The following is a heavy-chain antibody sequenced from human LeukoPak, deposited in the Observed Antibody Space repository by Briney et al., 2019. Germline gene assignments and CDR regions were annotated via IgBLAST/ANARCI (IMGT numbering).Heavy chain of an antibody. V-gene: IGHV4-61*01. D-gene: IGHD3-3*01. CDR1: GGSVSSGSYY. J-gene: IGHJ4*02. CDR2: IYYSGST. Sequence: PSETLSLTCTVSGGSVSSGSYYWSWIRQPPGTGLEWIGYIYYSGSTNYNPSLKSRVTISVDTSKNQFSLKLSSVTAADTAVYYCASYDFWSGPYFDYWGQGTLVTVSS. CDR3: ASYDFWSGPYFDY.